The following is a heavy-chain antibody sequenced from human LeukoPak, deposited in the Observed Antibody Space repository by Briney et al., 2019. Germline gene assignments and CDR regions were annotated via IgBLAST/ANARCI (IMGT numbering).Heavy chain of an antibody. V-gene: IGHV4-34*01. CDR3: ARVVRIAAADYFDY. J-gene: IGHJ4*02. CDR2: INHSGST. CDR1: GGSFSGYY. D-gene: IGHD6-13*01. Sequence: SETLSLTCAVYGGSFSGYYWSWIRQPPGKGLEWIGEINHSGSTNYNPSLKSRVTISVDTSKNQFSLKLSSVTAADTAVYYCARVVRIAAADYFDYWGQGTLVTVSS.